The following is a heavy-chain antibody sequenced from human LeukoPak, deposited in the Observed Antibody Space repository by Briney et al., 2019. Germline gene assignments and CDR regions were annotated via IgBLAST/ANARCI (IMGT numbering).Heavy chain of an antibody. J-gene: IGHJ6*03. V-gene: IGHV3-15*01. D-gene: IGHD3-10*01. CDR1: GFTFSNAW. Sequence: GGSLRLSCAASGFTFSNAWMSWVRQAPGKGLEWVGRIKSKTDGGTTDYAAPVKGRFTISRDDSKNTLYLQMNSLKTEDTAVYYCTTLRYYGSGRLYYYYYYMDVWGKGTTVTVSS. CDR3: TTLRYYGSGRLYYYYYYMDV. CDR2: IKSKTDGGTT.